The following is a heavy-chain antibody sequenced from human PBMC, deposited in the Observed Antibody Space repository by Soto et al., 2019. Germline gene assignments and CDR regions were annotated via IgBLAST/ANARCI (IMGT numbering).Heavy chain of an antibody. D-gene: IGHD6-13*01. J-gene: IGHJ6*03. CDR1: GFTFSNYA. CDR3: APNWPGAAATFDYYYYYYMDV. CDR2: ISSSSSKI. V-gene: IGHV3-48*01. Sequence: GGSLRLSCAASGFTFSNYAMNWVRQAPGKGLEWVSYISSSSSKINYADSVKGRFTISRDNAKNSLYLHMNSLSAEDTAVYYCAPNWPGAAATFDYYYYYYMDVWGKGTTVTVSS.